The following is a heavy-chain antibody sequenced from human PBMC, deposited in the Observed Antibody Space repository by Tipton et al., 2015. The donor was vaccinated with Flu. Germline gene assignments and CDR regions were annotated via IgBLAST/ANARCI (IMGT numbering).Heavy chain of an antibody. CDR3: ARDLGPIFVRGHYCSGGSCYLWKDYYGMDV. CDR2: IYYSGST. V-gene: IGHV4-61*01. Sequence: TLSLTCTVSGGSVSSGSYYRSWIRQPPGKGLEWIGYIYYSGSTNYNPSLKSRVTISVDTSKNQFSLKLSSVTAADTAVYYCARDLGPIFVRGHYCSGGSCYLWKDYYGMDVWGQGTTVTVSS. D-gene: IGHD2-15*01. J-gene: IGHJ6*02. CDR1: GGSVSSGSYY.